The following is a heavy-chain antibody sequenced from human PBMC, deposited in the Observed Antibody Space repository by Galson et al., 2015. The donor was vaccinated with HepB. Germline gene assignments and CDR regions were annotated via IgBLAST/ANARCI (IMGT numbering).Heavy chain of an antibody. CDR1: GFTFSSYG. Sequence: LRLSCAASGFTFSSYGMHWVRQAPGKGLEWVAFIRYDGSNKYYADSVKGRFTISRDNSKNTLYLQINSLRAEDTAVYYCAKDGGELERRSFDYWGQGTLVTVSS. D-gene: IGHD1-1*01. CDR3: AKDGGELERRSFDY. CDR2: IRYDGSNK. J-gene: IGHJ4*02. V-gene: IGHV3-30*02.